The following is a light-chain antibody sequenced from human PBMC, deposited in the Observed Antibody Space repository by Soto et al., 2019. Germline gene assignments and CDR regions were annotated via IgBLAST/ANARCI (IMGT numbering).Light chain of an antibody. CDR1: QSVRSDY. Sequence: EIVLTQSPGTPSLSPGEGATLSCRASQSVRSDYLAWYQQKPGQAPRLLIYGASRRATGIPDRFSGSGSETDFTLTISRLEPEDFALYYCQQYGSSAPITFGQGTRLEIK. J-gene: IGKJ5*01. V-gene: IGKV3-20*01. CDR2: GAS. CDR3: QQYGSSAPIT.